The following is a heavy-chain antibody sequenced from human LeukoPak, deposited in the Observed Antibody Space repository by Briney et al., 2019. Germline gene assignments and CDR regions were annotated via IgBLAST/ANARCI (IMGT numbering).Heavy chain of an antibody. CDR1: GGSISSYY. V-gene: IGHV4-4*09. Sequence: SETLSLTCTVSGGSISSYYWSWIRQPPGKGLEWIGYIYTSGSTNYNPSLKSRVTISVDTSKNQFSLKLSSVTAADTAVYYCARQGYSGSYFGWFDPWGQGTLVTVSS. J-gene: IGHJ5*02. CDR3: ARQGYSGSYFGWFDP. D-gene: IGHD1-26*01. CDR2: IYTSGST.